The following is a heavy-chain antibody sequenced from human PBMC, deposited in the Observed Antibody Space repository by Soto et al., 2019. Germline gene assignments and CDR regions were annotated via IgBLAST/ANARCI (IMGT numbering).Heavy chain of an antibody. Sequence: QLPLQESGSGLLKPSQTLSLTCAVSGGSVSSGGYSWGWIRQPLGQGLEWIGYIYHSGGTAYNPCFSRRVTISPDRSQNQISLKLESVAAADTAVYYCARSLLARIRGATIPYYSVMDVWGQGTTVTVSS. CDR2: IYHSGGT. J-gene: IGHJ6*02. CDR3: ARSLLARIRGATIPYYSVMDV. D-gene: IGHD1-26*01. CDR1: GGSVSSGGYS. V-gene: IGHV4-30-2*01.